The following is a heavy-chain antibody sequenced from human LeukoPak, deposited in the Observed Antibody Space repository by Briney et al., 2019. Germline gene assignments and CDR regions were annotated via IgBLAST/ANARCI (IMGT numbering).Heavy chain of an antibody. Sequence: GASLRLSCVASGLNFDDSAMHWVRQAPGKGLGWVSLINPDGGSKFSADSVKGRFSISRDNGKNSLYLQMNSLRSEDTAMYYCAKESAKFDDWGQGTLV. D-gene: IGHD3-16*01. CDR3: AKESAKFDD. CDR2: INPDGGSK. J-gene: IGHJ4*01. V-gene: IGHV3-43*02. CDR1: GLNFDDSA.